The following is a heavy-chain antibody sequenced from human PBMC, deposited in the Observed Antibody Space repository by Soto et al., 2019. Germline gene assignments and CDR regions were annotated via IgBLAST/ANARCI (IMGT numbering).Heavy chain of an antibody. CDR3: ARNIVATTGDAFDI. Sequence: PSETLSLTCAVNGGSFSGYYWSWIRQPPGKGLEWIGEINHRGSTKHNPTLQSRVTITIDTSMNQFSLNLSAVTAADTAVYYCARNIVATTGDAFDIRGQGTLVTVSS. D-gene: IGHD1-1*01. J-gene: IGHJ3*02. V-gene: IGHV4-34*01. CDR1: GGSFSGYY. CDR2: INHRGST.